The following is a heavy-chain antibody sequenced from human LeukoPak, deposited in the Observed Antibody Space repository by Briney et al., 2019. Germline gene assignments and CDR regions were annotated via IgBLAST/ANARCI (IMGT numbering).Heavy chain of an antibody. D-gene: IGHD2-2*01. V-gene: IGHV4-39*07. Sequence: SETLSLTCTVSGGSISSSSYYWGWIRQPPGKGLEWIGSIYYSGSTYYNPSLKSRVTISVDTSKNQFSLKLSSVTAADTAVYYCARVSLTSRGFDPWGQGTLVTVSS. CDR3: ARVSLTSRGFDP. CDR1: GGSISSSSYY. J-gene: IGHJ5*02. CDR2: IYYSGST.